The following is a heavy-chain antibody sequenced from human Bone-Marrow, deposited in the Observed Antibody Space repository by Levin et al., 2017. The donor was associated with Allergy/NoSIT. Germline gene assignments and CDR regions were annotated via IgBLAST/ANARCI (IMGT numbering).Heavy chain of an antibody. CDR3: AKPKYFGELTNVDF. V-gene: IGHV3-30*18. CDR2: MSKDESNK. D-gene: IGHD3-10*01. J-gene: IGHJ4*02. Sequence: PGGSLRLSCAASGFAFRTYAMHWVRQAPGRGLEWVAVMSKDESNKYYADSVEGRFTISRDNARNTLYLQMNSLTTEDTAIYYCAKPKYFGELTNVDFWGRGTLVTVSS. CDR1: GFAFRTYA.